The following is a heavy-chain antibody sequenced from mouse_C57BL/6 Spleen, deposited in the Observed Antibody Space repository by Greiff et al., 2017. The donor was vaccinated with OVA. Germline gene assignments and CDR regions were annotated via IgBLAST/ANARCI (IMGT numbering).Heavy chain of an antibody. V-gene: IGHV1-64*01. CDR3: ARSTVVVYYFDY. CDR2: IHPNSGST. D-gene: IGHD1-1*01. CDR1: GYTFTSYW. J-gene: IGHJ2*01. Sequence: QVQLQQPGAELVKPGASVKLSCKASGYTFTSYWMHWVKQRPGQGLEWIGMIHPNSGSTNYNEKFKSKATLTVDKSSSTAYMQLSSLTSEDSAVYYCARSTVVVYYFDYWGQGTTLTVSS.